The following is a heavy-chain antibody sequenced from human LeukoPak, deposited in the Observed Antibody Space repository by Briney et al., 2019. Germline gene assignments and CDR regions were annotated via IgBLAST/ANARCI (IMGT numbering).Heavy chain of an antibody. CDR3: AKDVPTVLYYYDSSGYSD. J-gene: IGHJ4*02. CDR1: GFTFSSYA. CDR2: VSSNGAKT. D-gene: IGHD3-22*01. V-gene: IGHV3-23*01. Sequence: GGSLRLSCAASGFTFSSYAITWVRQAPGKGLEWVSAVSSNGAKTYYADSVKGRFTISRDNYKNMVFLQMNSLRAEDTAVYYCAKDVPTVLYYYDSSGYSDWGQGTLVTVSS.